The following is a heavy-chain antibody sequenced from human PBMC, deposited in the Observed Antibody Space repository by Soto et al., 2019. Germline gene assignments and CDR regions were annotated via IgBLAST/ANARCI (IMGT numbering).Heavy chain of an antibody. CDR2: IYPDDSDT. CDR3: ARPPASSGYYQDDY. CDR1: RYSFTNYW. Sequence: PGESLKISCKGSRYSFTNYWIAWVRQMPGKGLEWMGTIYPDDSDTRYSPSFQGQVTISADKSISTAYLQWSSLKASDTAMYYCARPPASSGYYQDDYWGQGTLVTVSS. J-gene: IGHJ4*02. V-gene: IGHV5-51*01. D-gene: IGHD3-22*01.